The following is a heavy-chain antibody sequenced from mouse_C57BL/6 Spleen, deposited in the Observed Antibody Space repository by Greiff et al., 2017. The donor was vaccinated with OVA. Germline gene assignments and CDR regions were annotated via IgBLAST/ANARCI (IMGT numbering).Heavy chain of an antibody. CDR1: GYAFSSSW. D-gene: IGHD2-3*01. J-gene: IGHJ4*01. CDR3: ARSEDGYYGNYAMDY. CDR2: IYPGDGDT. V-gene: IGHV1-82*01. Sequence: VQLQQSGPELVKPGASVKISCKASGYAFSSSWMNWVKQRPGKGLEWIGRIYPGDGDTNYNGKFKGKATLTADKSSSTAYMQLSSLTSEDSAVYFCARSEDGYYGNYAMDYWGQGTSVTVSS.